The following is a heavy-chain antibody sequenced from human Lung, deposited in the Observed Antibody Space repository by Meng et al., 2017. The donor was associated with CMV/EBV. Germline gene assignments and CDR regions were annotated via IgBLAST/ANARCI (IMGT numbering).Heavy chain of an antibody. V-gene: IGHV3-11*01. Sequence: GGSLRLXCAASGFTFSDDYMSWIRQAPGKGLDWVSYIISSGDRKYYADSVKGRFTISRDNTKNSLYLEMNSLKPEDTAVYYCARISGSSWVSFHFDSWGQGALVTVSS. D-gene: IGHD2-15*01. CDR1: GFTFSDDY. J-gene: IGHJ4*02. CDR2: IISSGDRK. CDR3: ARISGSSWVSFHFDS.